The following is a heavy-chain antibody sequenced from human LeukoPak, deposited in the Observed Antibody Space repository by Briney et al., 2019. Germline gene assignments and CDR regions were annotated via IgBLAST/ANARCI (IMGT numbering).Heavy chain of an antibody. Sequence: SETLSLTCTVSGYSISSGYYWGWIRQPPGKGLEWIGSIYHSGSTYYNPSLKSRVTISVDTSKNQFSLKLSSVTAADTAVYYCARFGVIAAAGTGTIKDDYWGQGTLATVSS. V-gene: IGHV4-38-2*02. CDR3: ARFGVIAAAGTGTIKDDY. D-gene: IGHD6-13*01. CDR2: IYHSGST. CDR1: GYSISSGYY. J-gene: IGHJ4*02.